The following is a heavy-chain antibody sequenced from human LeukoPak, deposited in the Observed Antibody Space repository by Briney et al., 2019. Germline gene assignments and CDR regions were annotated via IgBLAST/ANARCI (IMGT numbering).Heavy chain of an antibody. Sequence: GGSLRLSCAASGFTFSTYSMNWVRQAPGKGLEWVSYISSSSSTIYYADSVKGRFTISRDNAKNSLDLQMNSLRAEDTAVYYCARGRIGPLVRLQLFDYWGQGTLVTVSS. D-gene: IGHD1-1*01. J-gene: IGHJ4*02. CDR2: ISSSSSTI. CDR1: GFTFSTYS. CDR3: ARGRIGPLVRLQLFDY. V-gene: IGHV3-48*01.